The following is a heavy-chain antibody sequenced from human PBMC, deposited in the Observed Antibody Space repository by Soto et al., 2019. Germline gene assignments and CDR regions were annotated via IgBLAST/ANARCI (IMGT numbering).Heavy chain of an antibody. Sequence: TGPTLLNPTQTHPFTFTLSWFPLTTSGVGVCWIRPPLGKDLEWLALIYWTHVKRYSPSVKSRLTISKATSKTQVVLTMPNIDPGDTATYSGAHSAISTCTWFYFDQWGQGTLVTVSS. J-gene: IGHJ4*02. CDR1: WFPLTTSGVG. V-gene: IGHV2-5*01. CDR2: IYWTHVK. CDR3: AHSAISTCTWFYFDQ. D-gene: IGHD3-22*01.